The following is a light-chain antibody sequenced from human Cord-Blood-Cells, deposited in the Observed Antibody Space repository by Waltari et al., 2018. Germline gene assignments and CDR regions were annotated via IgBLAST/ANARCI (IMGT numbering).Light chain of an antibody. Sequence: DIQMTQSPSTLSASVGDRVTITCRASQSISSWLAWYQQKPRKAHKLLIYKASSLESGVPTRFSGSGSGTEFTLTISNLLPDDFATYYCQQYNSYSWTFGQGTKVEIK. CDR3: QQYNSYSWT. CDR2: KAS. J-gene: IGKJ1*01. CDR1: QSISSW. V-gene: IGKV1-5*03.